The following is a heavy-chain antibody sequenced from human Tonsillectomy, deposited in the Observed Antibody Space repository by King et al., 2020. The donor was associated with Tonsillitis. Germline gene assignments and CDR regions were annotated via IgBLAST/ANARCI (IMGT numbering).Heavy chain of an antibody. Sequence: QLQESGPGLVKPSETLSLTCAVSGYSISSGYYWGWIRQPPGKGLEWIGSIYHSGSTYYNPSLKSRVTISVDTSKNQFSLKLSSVTAADTAVYYCARDLHDSSCYYYNWYFDLWGRGTLVTVSS. CDR3: ARDLHDSSCYYYNWYFDL. V-gene: IGHV4-38-2*02. CDR1: GYSISSGYY. CDR2: IYHSGST. J-gene: IGHJ2*01. D-gene: IGHD3-22*01.